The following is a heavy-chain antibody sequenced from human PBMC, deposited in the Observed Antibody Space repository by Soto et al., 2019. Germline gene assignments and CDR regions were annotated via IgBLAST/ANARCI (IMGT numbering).Heavy chain of an antibody. CDR3: AGTRLEYSPFSLRYYYYGMDV. CDR1: GFTFSSYW. J-gene: IGHJ6*02. CDR2: IKQDGSEK. Sequence: PGGSLRLSCAASGFTFSSYWMSWVRQAPGKGLEWVANIKQDGSEKYYVDSVKGRFTISRDNAKNSLYLQMNSLRAEDTAVYYCAGTRLEYSPFSLRYYYYGMDVWGQGTTVTVSS. D-gene: IGHD3-3*01. V-gene: IGHV3-7*03.